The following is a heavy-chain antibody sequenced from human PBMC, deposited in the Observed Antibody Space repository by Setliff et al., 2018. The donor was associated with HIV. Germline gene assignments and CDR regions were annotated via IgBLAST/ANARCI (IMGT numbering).Heavy chain of an antibody. D-gene: IGHD1-20*01. CDR2: IYPGDSDT. CDR1: GYSFTSYW. CDR3: ARRGITGTREFDY. J-gene: IGHJ4*02. Sequence: GESLKLSCKGSGYSFTSYWIGWVRQMPGKGLEWMGIIYPGDSDTRYSTSFQGQVTISADKSISTAYLQWSSLKASDTAMYYCARRGITGTREFDYWGQGTLVTVSS. V-gene: IGHV5-51*01.